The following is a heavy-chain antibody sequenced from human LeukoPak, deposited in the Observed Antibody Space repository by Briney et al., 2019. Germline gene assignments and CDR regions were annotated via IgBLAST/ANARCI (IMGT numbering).Heavy chain of an antibody. CDR1: GYSISSGYY. J-gene: IGHJ5*02. CDR3: ASLAFGVVPGSRWFDP. Sequence: SETLSLTCTVSGYSISSGYYWGWIRPPPGKGLEWIGSIYHSGSTYYNPSLKSRVTISVDTSKNQFSLKLSSVTAADTAVYYCASLAFGVVPGSRWFDPWGQGTLVTVSS. V-gene: IGHV4-38-2*02. D-gene: IGHD3-3*01. CDR2: IYHSGST.